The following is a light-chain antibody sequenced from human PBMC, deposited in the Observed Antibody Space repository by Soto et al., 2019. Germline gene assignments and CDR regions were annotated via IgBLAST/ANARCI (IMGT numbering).Light chain of an antibody. Sequence: DIQMTQSPSTLSASIGDRVTITCRASQTISSWLALYQQKPGKAPKLLIYDASSLESGVPSRFSGSGSGTECTLPINILQPDDFANYYYQHSEFGQGTKVDIK. CDR1: QTISSW. V-gene: IGKV1-5*01. CDR2: DAS. J-gene: IGKJ1*01. CDR3: QHSE.